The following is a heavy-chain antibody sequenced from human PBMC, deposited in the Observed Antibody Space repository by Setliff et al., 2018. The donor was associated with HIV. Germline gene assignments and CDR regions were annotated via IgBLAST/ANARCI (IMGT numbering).Heavy chain of an antibody. Sequence: NPSETLSLTCTVSGDSVSSRSYYWSWIRQPPGKGLEWIGYIYYTGSTNYNPSLKSRVSISVDTSKNQFSLNLSSVTAADTAVYYCARWAPLRYFDYWGQGTLVTVSS. CDR3: ARWAPLRYFDY. CDR1: GDSVSSRSYY. CDR2: IYYTGST. J-gene: IGHJ4*02. V-gene: IGHV4-61*01.